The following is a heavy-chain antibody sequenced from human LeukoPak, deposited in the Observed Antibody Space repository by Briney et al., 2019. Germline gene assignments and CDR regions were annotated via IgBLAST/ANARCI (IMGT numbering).Heavy chain of an antibody. CDR3: AKAYRRNYYGMDV. CDR1: GFTFSSYG. Sequence: PGGSLRLSCAASGFTFSSYGMHWVRQAPGKGLEWVAVISYDGSNKYYADSVKGRFTISRDNSKNTLYLQMNSLRAEDTAVYYCAKAYRRNYYGMDVWGQGTAITVSS. J-gene: IGHJ6*02. V-gene: IGHV3-30*18. CDR2: ISYDGSNK. D-gene: IGHD3-16*02.